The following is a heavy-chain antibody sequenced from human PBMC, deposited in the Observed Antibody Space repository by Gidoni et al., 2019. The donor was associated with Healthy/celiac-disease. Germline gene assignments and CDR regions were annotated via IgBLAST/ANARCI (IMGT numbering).Heavy chain of an antibody. D-gene: IGHD2-2*02. CDR2: IYPGDSDT. V-gene: IGHV5-51*01. J-gene: IGHJ4*02. Sequence: EVQLVQSGAEVKKPGESLKISCKGSGYSFTSYWNGWVRQMPGKGLEWMGIIYPGDSDTRYSPSFQGQVTISADKSISTAYLQWSSLKASDTAMYYCARLTACSSTSCYTRGAWDYWGQGTLVTVSS. CDR3: ARLTACSSTSCYTRGAWDY. CDR1: GYSFTSYW.